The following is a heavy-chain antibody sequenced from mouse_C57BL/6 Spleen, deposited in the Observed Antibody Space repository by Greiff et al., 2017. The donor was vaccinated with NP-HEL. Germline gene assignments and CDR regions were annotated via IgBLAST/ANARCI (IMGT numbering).Heavy chain of an antibody. D-gene: IGHD2-13*01. J-gene: IGHJ3*01. Sequence: VQLKESGPGLVKPSQSLSLTCSVTGYSITSGYYWNWIRQFPGNKLEWMGYISYDGSNNYNPSLKNRISITRDTSKNQFFLKLNSVTTEDTATYYCAREGDLAYWGQGTLVTVSA. V-gene: IGHV3-6*01. CDR1: GYSITSGYY. CDR3: AREGDLAY. CDR2: ISYDGSN.